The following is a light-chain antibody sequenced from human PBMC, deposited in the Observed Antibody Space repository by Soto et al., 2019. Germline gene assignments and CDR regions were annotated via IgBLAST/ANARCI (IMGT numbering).Light chain of an antibody. Sequence: DIRMTQSPSSLSVSVGDGVTITCRASDTINNYLNWYQQKPGRAPKLLLHAASTLQSGVPSRFSGSGSGTDYTLTISSLQPEDFATYSCQQSYTTPWTIGLGTRVEI. J-gene: IGKJ1*01. CDR3: QQSYTTPWT. CDR2: AAS. CDR1: DTINNY. V-gene: IGKV1-39*01.